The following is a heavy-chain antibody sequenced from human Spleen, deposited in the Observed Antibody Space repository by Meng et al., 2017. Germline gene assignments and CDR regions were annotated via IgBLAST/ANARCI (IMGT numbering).Heavy chain of an antibody. CDR3: ARGLTDEYSNYPYNWFDP. D-gene: IGHD4-11*01. J-gene: IGHJ5*02. CDR1: GYTFSSYD. V-gene: IGHV1-8*01. CDR2: MNPNSGNT. Sequence: QVQLVQSGAEEKKPGASVKVSCKASGYTFSSYDINWVRQATGQGPGQGLEWMEWMNPNSGNTGYAQKFQGRVSMTRNTSISTAYMELSSLRSEDTAVYYCARGLTDEYSNYPYNWFDPWGQGTLVTVSS.